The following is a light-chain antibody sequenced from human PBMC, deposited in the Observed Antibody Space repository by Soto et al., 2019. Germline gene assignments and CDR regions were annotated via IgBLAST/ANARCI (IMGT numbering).Light chain of an antibody. Sequence: EIVMTQSPATLSVSPGESATLSCRASQTVSGNLAWYQQKPGQAPRLLIYGASTRATGIAARFSGSGSGTEFTLAISSLQSEDFAVYYCQQYNNWPPFTCGQGTRLEIK. CDR2: GAS. CDR1: QTVSGN. J-gene: IGKJ5*01. V-gene: IGKV3-15*01. CDR3: QQYNNWPPFT.